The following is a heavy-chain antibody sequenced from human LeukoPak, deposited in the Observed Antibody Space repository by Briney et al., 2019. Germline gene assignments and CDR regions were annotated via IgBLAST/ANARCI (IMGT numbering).Heavy chain of an antibody. Sequence: SETLSLTCTVSGCYISSGGYYWSWIRQHPGKGLEWIGYIYYSGSTYYNPSLKSRVTISVDTSKNQFSLKLSSVTAADTAVYYCARVHTDYYGSGTPDYWGQGTLVTVSS. J-gene: IGHJ4*02. V-gene: IGHV4-31*03. CDR2: IYYSGST. CDR3: ARVHTDYYGSGTPDY. D-gene: IGHD3-10*01. CDR1: GCYISSGGYY.